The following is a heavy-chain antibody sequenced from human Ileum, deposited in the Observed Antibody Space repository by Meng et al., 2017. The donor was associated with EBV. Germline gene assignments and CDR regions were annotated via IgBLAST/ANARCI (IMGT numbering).Heavy chain of an antibody. J-gene: IGHJ4*02. Sequence: HIPWGGLGPTVQKPPETLTLICTFSGFSLTTSGVGVGWIRQPPGKAPECLAIIYWDNDRRYNPSLKTRLAISKDTSKNQVVLTMTNMGPVDTAIYYCAHRLSGSTWDGGYFDYWGQGILVTVSS. CDR2: IYWDNDR. V-gene: IGHV2-5*02. CDR1: GFSLTTSGVG. CDR3: AHRLSGSTWDGGYFDY. D-gene: IGHD6-13*01.